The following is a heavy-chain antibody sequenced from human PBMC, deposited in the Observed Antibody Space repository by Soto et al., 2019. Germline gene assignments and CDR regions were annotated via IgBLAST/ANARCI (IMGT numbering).Heavy chain of an antibody. CDR2: TYYRSKWYN. CDR1: GDSVSSNSAA. D-gene: IGHD3-10*01. CDR3: ERALWFGELSDNAKDYYYGMDV. V-gene: IGHV6-1*01. Sequence: SQTLSLTCAISGDSVSSNSAAWNWIRQSPSRGLEWPGRTYYRSKWYNDYAVSVKSRITINPDTSKNQLSLQLNSVTPEDTAVYYCERALWFGELSDNAKDYYYGMDVWGQGTTVTVSS. J-gene: IGHJ6*02.